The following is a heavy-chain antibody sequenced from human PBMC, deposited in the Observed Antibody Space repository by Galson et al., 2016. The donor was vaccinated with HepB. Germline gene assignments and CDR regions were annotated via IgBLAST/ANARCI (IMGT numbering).Heavy chain of an antibody. Sequence: SETLSLTCAVSGDSISNTNWWGWVRQPPGKGLEWIGEIYYSGSTNYNPSLKSRVSISVDKFKSQFSLQLSSVTAADTAVYYCARRIAAAGTAYDYWGQGTLVTVSS. CDR3: ARRIAAAGTAYDY. J-gene: IGHJ4*02. CDR2: IYYSGST. V-gene: IGHV4-4*02. D-gene: IGHD6-13*01. CDR1: GDSISNTNW.